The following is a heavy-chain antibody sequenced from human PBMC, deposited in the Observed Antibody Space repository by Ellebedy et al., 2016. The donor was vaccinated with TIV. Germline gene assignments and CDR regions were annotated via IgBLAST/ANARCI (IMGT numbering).Heavy chain of an antibody. V-gene: IGHV3-30*18. CDR3: AKPADPNPGYSASWATDFDY. Sequence: GGSLRLXXAASGFTFRRYGMHWVRQAPGKGLEWVARISSDGSRRNYADSVKDRFTISRDNSKNTLFLHMNILRTEDTAVYYCAKPADPNPGYSASWATDFDYWGQGTLVTVSS. CDR2: ISSDGSRR. J-gene: IGHJ4*02. D-gene: IGHD6-13*01. CDR1: GFTFRRYG.